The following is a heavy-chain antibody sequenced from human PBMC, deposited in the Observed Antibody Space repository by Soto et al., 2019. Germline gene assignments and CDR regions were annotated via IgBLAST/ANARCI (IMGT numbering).Heavy chain of an antibody. V-gene: IGHV4-31*03. CDR1: GGSICSGGYY. D-gene: IGHD6-13*01. CDR2: IYYSGST. Sequence: QVQLQESGPGLVKPSQTLSLTCTVSGGSICSGGYYWSWIRQHPGKGLEWIGYIYYSGSTYYNPSLKSRVTTSVDTSKNHFSLKLSSVTAADTAVYYCARVNDEYSSSWYLDYWGQGTLVTVSS. J-gene: IGHJ4*02. CDR3: ARVNDEYSSSWYLDY.